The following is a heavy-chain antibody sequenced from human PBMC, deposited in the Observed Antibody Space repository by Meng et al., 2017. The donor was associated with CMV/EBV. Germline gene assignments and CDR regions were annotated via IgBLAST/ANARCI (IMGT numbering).Heavy chain of an antibody. CDR2: TSYDGSTK. D-gene: IGHD2-2*01. CDR3: ARDKVVVVPAPLFGMDV. J-gene: IGHJ6*02. Sequence: GESLKISCAASGFVFSSYFLHWVRQAPGKGLDWVAVTSYDGSTKSYADSVKGRFSISRDNSKNILYLQMNSLRVEDTAVYYCARDKVVVVPAPLFGMDVWGQGTTVTVSS. CDR1: GFVFSSYF. V-gene: IGHV3-30-3*01.